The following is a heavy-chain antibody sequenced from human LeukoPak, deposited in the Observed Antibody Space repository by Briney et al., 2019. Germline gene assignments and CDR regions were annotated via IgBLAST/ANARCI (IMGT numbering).Heavy chain of an antibody. CDR1: GFTFSLYE. CDR2: ISKSGNNL. Sequence: GGSLRLSCVASGFTFSLYEMNWVRQAPGKGLEWVSCISKSGNNLHYADSVKGRFTISRGNAKNSLYLQMNSLRVEDTAVYYCARDFAQNWFDTWGQGTLVTVSA. J-gene: IGHJ5*02. D-gene: IGHD2-21*01. V-gene: IGHV3-48*03. CDR3: ARDFAQNWFDT.